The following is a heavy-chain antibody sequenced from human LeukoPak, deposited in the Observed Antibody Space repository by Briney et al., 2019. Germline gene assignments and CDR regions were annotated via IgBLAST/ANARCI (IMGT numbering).Heavy chain of an antibody. Sequence: ETLSLTCAISGGSISSSNWWTWVRQAPGKGLEWVSSISSTSRYIYYADSVKGRFTVSRDNAKNSLYLQMNSLRAEDTAVYYCTREPFWSGYFSNLHFDYWGQGALVTVSS. J-gene: IGHJ4*02. CDR3: TREPFWSGYFSNLHFDY. D-gene: IGHD3-3*01. CDR2: ISSTSRYI. V-gene: IGHV3-21*01. CDR1: GGSISSSN.